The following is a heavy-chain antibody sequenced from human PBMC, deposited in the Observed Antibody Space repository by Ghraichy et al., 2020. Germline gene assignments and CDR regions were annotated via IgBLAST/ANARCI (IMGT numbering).Heavy chain of an antibody. CDR3: VKFYGSGTEYYYFHYMDV. CDR1: GFTFKNYA. J-gene: IGHJ6*03. V-gene: IGHV3-23*01. D-gene: IGHD3-10*01. Sequence: GGSLRLSCAASGFTFKNYAMSWVRQAPGKGLEWVSAISSTGGSTYSADSVQGRVTISRDNYKNTLYLQMNNLRAADTALYYCVKFYGSGTEYYYFHYMDVWGKGTTVTVSS. CDR2: ISSTGGST.